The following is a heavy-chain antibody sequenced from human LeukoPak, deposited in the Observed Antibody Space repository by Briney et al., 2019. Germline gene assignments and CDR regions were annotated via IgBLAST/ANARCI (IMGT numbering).Heavy chain of an antibody. CDR2: LFHSGTP. V-gene: IGHV4-59*08. CDR1: GGSISSYY. J-gene: IGHJ4*02. CDR3: VRRRGWKQQLVYFDY. D-gene: IGHD6-13*01. Sequence: PSETLSLTCTVSGGSISSYYWSWIRQPPGKGLEWIGYLFHSGTPRYNPSLKSRVTISADTSKNQFFLTLNSTTAADTAVYFCVRRRGWKQQLVYFDYWGQGTLATVSS.